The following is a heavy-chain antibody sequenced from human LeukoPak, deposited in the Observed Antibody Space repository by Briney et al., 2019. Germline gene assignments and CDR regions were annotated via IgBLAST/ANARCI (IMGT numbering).Heavy chain of an antibody. CDR2: INHSGST. CDR3: ARRLSGGSSYGPPDY. V-gene: IGHV4-34*01. D-gene: IGHD5-18*01. Sequence: SETLSLTCAVYGGSFRGYYWSWIRQPPGKGLEWIGEINHSGSTNYNPSLKSRVTISVDTSKNQFSLKLSSVTAADTAVYYCARRLSGGSSYGPPDYWGQGTLVTVSS. J-gene: IGHJ4*02. CDR1: GGSFRGYY.